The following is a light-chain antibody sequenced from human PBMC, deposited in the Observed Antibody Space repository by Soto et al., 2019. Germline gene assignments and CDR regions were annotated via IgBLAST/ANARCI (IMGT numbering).Light chain of an antibody. CDR3: TSTTSTQYFVIL. CDR1: NSDIGHAAR. J-gene: IGLJ2*01. CDR2: EVN. Sequence: QSALTQPPSVSGSPGQSVTISCTGTNSDIGHAARVSWYQQSPGTAPKLMIYEVNNRPSGVPDRFSGSKSGNTASLTISGLQPEDEADYYCTSTTSTQYFVILFGGGTKLTVL. V-gene: IGLV2-18*02.